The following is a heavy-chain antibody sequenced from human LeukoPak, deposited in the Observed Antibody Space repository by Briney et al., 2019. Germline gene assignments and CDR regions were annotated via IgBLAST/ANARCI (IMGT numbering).Heavy chain of an antibody. Sequence: TGGSLRLSCAASGFTFSIYSINWVRQAPGKGLEWVSYISSSSSTIYYADSVKGRFTISRDNAKNSLYLQMNSLRAEDTAVYYCATDYYGGYSFQHWGQGTLVIVSS. CDR2: ISSSSSTI. CDR1: GFTFSIYS. D-gene: IGHD4-17*01. J-gene: IGHJ1*01. V-gene: IGHV3-48*01. CDR3: ATDYYGGYSFQH.